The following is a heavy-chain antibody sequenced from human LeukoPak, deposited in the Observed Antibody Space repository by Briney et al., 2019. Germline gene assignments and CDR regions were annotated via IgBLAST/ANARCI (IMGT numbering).Heavy chain of an antibody. CDR3: ARAQWLVSVIQYDY. Sequence: ASVKVSCKASGYTFTGYYMHWVRQAPGQGLEWMGWISAYNGNTNYAQKLQGRVTMTTDTSTSTAYMELRSLRSDDTAVYYCARAQWLVSVIQYDYWGQGTLVTVSS. V-gene: IGHV1-18*04. J-gene: IGHJ4*02. CDR2: ISAYNGNT. D-gene: IGHD6-19*01. CDR1: GYTFTGYY.